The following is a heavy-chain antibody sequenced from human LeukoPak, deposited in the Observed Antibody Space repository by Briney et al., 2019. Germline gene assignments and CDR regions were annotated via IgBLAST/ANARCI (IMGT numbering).Heavy chain of an antibody. D-gene: IGHD3-22*01. V-gene: IGHV3-21*01. Sequence: GGSLRLSCAASGFTFTSYSMNWVRQAPGKGLEWVSSISTSSTYIYYADSVKGRFTISRDNAKNSLYLQMNSLRAEDTAVYYCARDLYRIVVVPHYFDYWGQGTLVTVSS. CDR1: GFTFTSYS. CDR2: ISTSSTYI. J-gene: IGHJ4*02. CDR3: ARDLYRIVVVPHYFDY.